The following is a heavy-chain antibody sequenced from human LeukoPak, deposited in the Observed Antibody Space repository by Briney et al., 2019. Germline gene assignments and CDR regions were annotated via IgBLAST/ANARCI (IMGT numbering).Heavy chain of an antibody. CDR2: ISSSSSYI. CDR3: ARGMVYSSLQTDY. D-gene: IGHD6-6*01. J-gene: IGHJ4*02. CDR1: GFTVSSYS. Sequence: GGSLRLSCAASGFTVSSYSMNWVRQAPGKGLEWVSSISSSSSYIYYADSVKGRFTISRDNAKNSLYLQMNSLRAEDTAVYYCARGMVYSSLQTDYWGQGTLVTVSS. V-gene: IGHV3-21*01.